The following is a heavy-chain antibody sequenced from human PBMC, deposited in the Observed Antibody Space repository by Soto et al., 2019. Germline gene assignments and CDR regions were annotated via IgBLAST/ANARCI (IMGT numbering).Heavy chain of an antibody. J-gene: IGHJ4*02. Sequence: EVQLVQSGGGSVQPGGSLRLSCAASGFTFTNYWMHWVRQVPGKGLVWVARIDGIGTGTSYSDSVRGRFTISRDNAENMLYLQMNSLRAEDTAVYYCTTVFEYWGRGTRVTVSS. CDR1: GFTFTNYW. CDR2: IDGIGTGT. CDR3: TTVFEY. V-gene: IGHV3-74*01.